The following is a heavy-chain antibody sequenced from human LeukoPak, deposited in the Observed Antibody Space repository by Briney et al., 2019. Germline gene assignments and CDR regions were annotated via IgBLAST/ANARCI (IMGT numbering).Heavy chain of an antibody. CDR1: GFTFSSYS. J-gene: IGHJ4*02. CDR3: ARDQWLIPYFDY. D-gene: IGHD6-19*01. V-gene: IGHV3-21*01. Sequence: GGSLRLSCAASGFTFSSYSMNWVRQAPGKGLEWASSISSSSSYIYYADSVKGRFTISRDNAKNSLYLQMNSLRAEDTAVYYCARDQWLIPYFDYWGQGTLVTVSS. CDR2: ISSSSSYI.